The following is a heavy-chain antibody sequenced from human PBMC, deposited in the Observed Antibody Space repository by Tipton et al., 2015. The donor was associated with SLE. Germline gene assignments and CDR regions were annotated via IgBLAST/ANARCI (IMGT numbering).Heavy chain of an antibody. Sequence: SLRLSCAASGFTFSSYGMHWVRQAPGKGLEWVAVIWYDGSNKYYADSVKGRFTISRDNSKNTLYLQMNSLRAEDTAVYYCAKDRDAEAAGMGYWVQGTLVTVSS. CDR2: IWYDGSNK. V-gene: IGHV3-30*18. CDR3: AKDRDAEAAGMGY. J-gene: IGHJ4*02. CDR1: GFTFSSYG. D-gene: IGHD6-13*01.